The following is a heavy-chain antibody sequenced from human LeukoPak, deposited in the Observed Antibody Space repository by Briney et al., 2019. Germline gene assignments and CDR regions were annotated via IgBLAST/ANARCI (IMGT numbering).Heavy chain of an antibody. J-gene: IGHJ3*01. V-gene: IGHV4-34*12. CDR1: GGSFSDHY. Sequence: PAETLSLTCAVYGGSFSDHYWIWIRQPPGKGLEYIREIIQSGRINFNPSLKSRVTISLDTSKNQFSLRLRSVTAADTAVYYCARAISDFWSGYPSGGAFDLWGQGTMVTVSS. CDR2: IIQSGRI. CDR3: ARAISDFWSGYPSGGAFDL. D-gene: IGHD3-3*01.